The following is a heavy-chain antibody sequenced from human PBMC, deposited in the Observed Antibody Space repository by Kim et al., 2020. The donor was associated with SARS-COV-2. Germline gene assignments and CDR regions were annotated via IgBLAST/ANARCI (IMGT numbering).Heavy chain of an antibody. CDR1: GYSFTSYW. J-gene: IGHJ5*02. CDR2: IYPGDSDT. Sequence: GESLKISCKGSGYSFTSYWIGWVRQMPGKGLEWMGIIYPGDSDTRYSPSFQGQVTISADKSISTAYLQWSSLKASDTAMYYCAKTTGTIERGGGWFDPWGQGTLVTVSS. CDR3: AKTTGTIERGGGWFDP. D-gene: IGHD1-1*01. V-gene: IGHV5-51*01.